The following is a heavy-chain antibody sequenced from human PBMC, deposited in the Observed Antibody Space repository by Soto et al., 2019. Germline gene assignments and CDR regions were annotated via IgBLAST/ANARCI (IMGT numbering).Heavy chain of an antibody. CDR3: ATDGPYYYGMDV. J-gene: IGHJ6*02. CDR1: GGSITNTDYY. CDR2: IDYSGST. V-gene: IGHV4-30-4*01. Sequence: PSETLSLTCSVSGGSITNTDYYWNWIRQSPGKGLEWIGSIDYSGSTYYNPSLKSRVIISADTSKNLFSPKLRSVTAADTALYFCATDGPYYYGMDVWGQGTTVTVYS.